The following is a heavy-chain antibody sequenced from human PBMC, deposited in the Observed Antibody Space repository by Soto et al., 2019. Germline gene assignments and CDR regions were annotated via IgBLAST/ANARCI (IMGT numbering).Heavy chain of an antibody. Sequence: QVQLVQSGAEEKKPGASVKVSCKASGYTFTSYAMHWVRQAPGQSLEWMGWINAGNGNTKYSQKFQGRVTITREPSASTAYMELSSLRSEDTAVYYCARSIVVVTALDYWGQGTLVTVSS. CDR1: GYTFTSYA. D-gene: IGHD2-21*02. V-gene: IGHV1-3*05. J-gene: IGHJ4*02. CDR3: ARSIVVVTALDY. CDR2: INAGNGNT.